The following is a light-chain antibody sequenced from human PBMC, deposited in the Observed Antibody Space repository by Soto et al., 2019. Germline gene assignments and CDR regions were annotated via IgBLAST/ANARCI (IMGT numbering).Light chain of an antibody. CDR2: AAS. V-gene: IGKV1-39*01. Sequence: DIQMTQSPSSLSASVGDRVTITCRASQSISGYLSWYYQRPGKAPKLLISAASTLQSGVPSRFSGSGSATDFTLTISSLQPEDSATYYCRQSYTVPYTFGQGTKLEVK. J-gene: IGKJ2*01. CDR3: RQSYTVPYT. CDR1: QSISGY.